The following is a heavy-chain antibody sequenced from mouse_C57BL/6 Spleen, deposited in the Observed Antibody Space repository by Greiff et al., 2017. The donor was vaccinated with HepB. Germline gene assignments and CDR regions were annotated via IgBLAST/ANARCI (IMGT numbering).Heavy chain of an antibody. CDR3: ARLREGNFFAY. CDR2: IYPSDSET. V-gene: IGHV1-61*01. Sequence: QVQLQQPGAELVRPGSSVKLSCKASGYTFTSYWMDWVKQRPGQGLEWIGNIYPSDSETHYNQKFKDKATLTVDKSSSTAYMQLSSLTSEDSAVYYCARLREGNFFAYWGQGTLVTVSA. CDR1: GYTFTSYW. D-gene: IGHD2-1*01. J-gene: IGHJ3*01.